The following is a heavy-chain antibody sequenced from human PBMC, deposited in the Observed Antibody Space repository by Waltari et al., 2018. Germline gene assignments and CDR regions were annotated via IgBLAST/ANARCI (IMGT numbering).Heavy chain of an antibody. Sequence: QVQLQESGPGLVKPSETLSLTCTVSGGSISSYYWSWIRPPAGKGLEWIGRIYTSGSTNYNPSLKSRVTMSVDTSKNQFSLKLSSVTAADTAVYYCARSTIFGVAVPYFDYWGQGTLVTVSS. V-gene: IGHV4-4*07. CDR3: ARSTIFGVAVPYFDY. J-gene: IGHJ4*02. D-gene: IGHD3-3*01. CDR2: IYTSGST. CDR1: GGSISSYY.